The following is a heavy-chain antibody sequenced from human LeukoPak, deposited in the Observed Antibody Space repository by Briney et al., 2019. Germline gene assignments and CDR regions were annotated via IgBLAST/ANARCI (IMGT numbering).Heavy chain of an antibody. J-gene: IGHJ4*02. CDR3: AKQSYARSLGE. Sequence: GGSLRLSCATSGFPFSDFSMSWVRQAPGKGLEWISSTNSGGTSTYYAESVKGRFTISRDNSKNTLYLQMSSLRVEDTAVYYCAKQSYARSLGEGGPGTLVSVSS. D-gene: IGHD2-8*01. CDR1: GFPFSDFS. V-gene: IGHV3-23*01. CDR2: TNSGGTST.